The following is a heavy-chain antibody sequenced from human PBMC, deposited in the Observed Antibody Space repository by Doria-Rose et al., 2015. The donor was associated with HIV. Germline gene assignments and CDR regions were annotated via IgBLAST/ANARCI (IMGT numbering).Heavy chain of an antibody. CDR1: GVSLSSPGMG. CDR3: ARIKSSRWYHKYYFDF. D-gene: IGHD6-13*01. Sequence: QITLKESGPVLVKPTETFTLTCTVSGVSLSSPGMGVSWIRQPPGKALEWLAIIFSDDERSYKTSLKSRLTISRGTSKSQVVLTMTDMDPVDTATYYCARIKSSRWYHKYYFDFWGQGTLVIVSA. V-gene: IGHV2-26*01. J-gene: IGHJ4*02. CDR2: IFSDDER.